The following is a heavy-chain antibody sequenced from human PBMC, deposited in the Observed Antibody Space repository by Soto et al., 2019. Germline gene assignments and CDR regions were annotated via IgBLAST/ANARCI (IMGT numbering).Heavy chain of an antibody. J-gene: IGHJ4*02. D-gene: IGHD3-10*01. CDR3: ARDLFGGSSPPDY. CDR2: MNTYNGNA. Sequence: QVPLVQSGVEVKTPGASVNVSCKASGYAFTSYGFSWVRQAPGQGLEWGGWMNTYNGNAKYAQRLQGRVTMTTDTSTSTAYMALRSLRSADTAVYYCARDLFGGSSPPDYWGQGTLVTVSS. CDR1: GYAFTSYG. V-gene: IGHV1-18*01.